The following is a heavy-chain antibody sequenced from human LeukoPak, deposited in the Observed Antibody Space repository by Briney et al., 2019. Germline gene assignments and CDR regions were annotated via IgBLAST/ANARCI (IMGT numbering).Heavy chain of an antibody. J-gene: IGHJ3*02. D-gene: IGHD3-16*01. CDR1: GFTFDDFA. V-gene: IGHV3-9*01. CDR3: AKDIIPGEPAGVAFDI. CDR2: ISWNSGSI. Sequence: GRSLRLSCAASGFTFDDFAMHWVRKAPGKGLEWVSGISWNSGSIGYVDSVKGRFTISRDNAKNSLYLQMNSLRAEDTALYYCAKDIIPGEPAGVAFDIWGQGTMVTVSS.